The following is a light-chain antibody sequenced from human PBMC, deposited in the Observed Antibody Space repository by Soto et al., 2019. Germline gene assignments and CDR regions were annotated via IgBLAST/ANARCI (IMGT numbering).Light chain of an antibody. CDR1: QSLLHSNGFNY. CDR3: MQAVQTPWS. J-gene: IGKJ1*01. CDR2: MAS. V-gene: IGKV2-28*01. Sequence: LVTQSPLSLPVILGGWASIACRSSQSLLHSNGFNYLDWYLQRPGQSPQLLIYMASSRASGVPDRFSGSGSGTDFTLTITRVEAEDVGIYYCMQAVQTPWSFGQGTKVDI.